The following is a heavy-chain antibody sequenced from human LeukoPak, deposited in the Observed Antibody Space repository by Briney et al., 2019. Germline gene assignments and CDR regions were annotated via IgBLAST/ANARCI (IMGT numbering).Heavy chain of an antibody. CDR1: GVTFSSYW. D-gene: IGHD4-11*01. CDR3: ARDGWENDYSNYYAFDI. CDR2: INSDGSST. J-gene: IGHJ3*02. V-gene: IGHV3-74*01. Sequence: VGSLRLSCAASGVTFSSYWMHCGRQAPGKGLVWVSRINSDGSSTSYAHSVKGRFTISRDNAKNTLYLQMNSLRAEDTAVYYCARDGWENDYSNYYAFDIWGQGRMVTVSS.